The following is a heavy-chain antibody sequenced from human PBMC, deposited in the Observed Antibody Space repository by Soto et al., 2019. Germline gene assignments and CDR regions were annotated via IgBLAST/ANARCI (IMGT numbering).Heavy chain of an antibody. J-gene: IGHJ6*02. D-gene: IGHD4-17*01. V-gene: IGHV3-23*01. CDR3: AKGGDYDYYGMDV. CDR1: GFTFSSYA. Sequence: GGSLRLSCAASGFTFSSYAMSWVRHAPGKGLEWVSAISGSGGSTYYADSVKGRFTISRDNSKNTLYLQMNSLRAEDTAVYYCAKGGDYDYYGMDVWGQGTTVTVSS. CDR2: ISGSGGST.